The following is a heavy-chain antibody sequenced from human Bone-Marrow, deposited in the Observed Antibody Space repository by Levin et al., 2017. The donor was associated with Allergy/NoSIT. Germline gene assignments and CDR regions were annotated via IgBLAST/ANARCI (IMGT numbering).Heavy chain of an antibody. D-gene: IGHD4-17*01. CDR3: VRRGDYDNYFEF. Sequence: PGGSLRLSCEASGFTFGSYGIHWVRQAPGKGLDWVAYIWFDGSDKYYAESVKGRFTISRDSSKNTVYLQMNSLRADDTAMYYCVRRGDYDNYFEFWGRGTLVTVSS. J-gene: IGHJ4*02. CDR2: IWFDGSDK. CDR1: GFTFGSYG. V-gene: IGHV3-33*01.